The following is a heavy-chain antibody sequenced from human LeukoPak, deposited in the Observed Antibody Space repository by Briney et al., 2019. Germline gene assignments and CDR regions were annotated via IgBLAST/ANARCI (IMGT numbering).Heavy chain of an antibody. J-gene: IGHJ5*02. V-gene: IGHV3-23*01. CDR1: GFTFSSYA. Sequence: GGSLRLSCAASGFTFSSYAMSWVRQAPGKGLEWVSAISGSGGSTYYADSVKGRFTISRDNSKNTLYLQMNSLKTEDTAVYYCTTDLGVDNWFDPWGQGTLVTVSS. CDR3: TTDLGVDNWFDP. CDR2: ISGSGGST.